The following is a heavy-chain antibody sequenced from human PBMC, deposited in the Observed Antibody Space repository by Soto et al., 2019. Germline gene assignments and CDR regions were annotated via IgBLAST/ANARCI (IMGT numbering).Heavy chain of an antibody. CDR2: IHHSGTT. CDR3: ARVRQYCSGTSCYLDP. Sequence: SETLSLTCAVSGGSISSSNWWHWVRQPPGKGLEWIGEIHHSGTTNYNPSLKSRVAISVDKSKNQFSLKLNSVTAADTVVYYCARVRQYCSGTSCYLDPWAQGTLVSVSS. D-gene: IGHD2-2*01. V-gene: IGHV4-4*02. CDR1: GGSISSSNW. J-gene: IGHJ5*02.